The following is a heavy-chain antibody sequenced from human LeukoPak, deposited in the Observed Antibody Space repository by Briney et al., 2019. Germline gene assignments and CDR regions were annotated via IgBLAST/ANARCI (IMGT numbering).Heavy chain of an antibody. D-gene: IGHD2-2*01. V-gene: IGHV3-30*04. Sequence: GGSLRLSCAASGFTFSSYAMHWVRQAPGKGLEWVAVISYDGSNKYYADSVKGRFTISRDNSKNTLYLQMNSLRAEDTAVYYCAREPYCSSTSCYWSYYYYGMDVWGQGTTVTVSS. CDR2: ISYDGSNK. CDR3: AREPYCSSTSCYWSYYYYGMDV. CDR1: GFTFSSYA. J-gene: IGHJ6*02.